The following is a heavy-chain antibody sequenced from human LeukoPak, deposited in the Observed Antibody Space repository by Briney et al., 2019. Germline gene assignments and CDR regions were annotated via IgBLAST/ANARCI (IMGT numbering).Heavy chain of an antibody. D-gene: IGHD3-10*01. V-gene: IGHV3-21*01. CDR1: GFTFSSSA. CDR2: INNVGSHI. CDR3: ARGITGVYYYDP. Sequence: GGSLRLSCAASGFTFSSSAMNWVRQAPGKGLEWVSSINNVGSHIYYADSMKGRFTISRDNAKDTLYLQINSLRAEDTAVYYCARGITGVYYYDPWGQGSLVTVSS. J-gene: IGHJ5*02.